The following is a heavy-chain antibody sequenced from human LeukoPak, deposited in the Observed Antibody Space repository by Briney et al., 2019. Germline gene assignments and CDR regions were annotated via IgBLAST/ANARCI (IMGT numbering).Heavy chain of an antibody. CDR2: ISAYNGNT. D-gene: IGHD6-13*01. CDR3: ARDQLAEDWFDP. V-gene: IGHV1-18*01. CDR1: GYTFTSYG. Sequence: ASVKVSCKASGYTFTSYGISWVRQAPGQGLEWMGWISAYNGNTNYAQKLQGRVTMTTDTSTSTAYMELRSLRYDDTAVYYCARDQLAEDWFDPWGQGTLVTVSS. J-gene: IGHJ5*02.